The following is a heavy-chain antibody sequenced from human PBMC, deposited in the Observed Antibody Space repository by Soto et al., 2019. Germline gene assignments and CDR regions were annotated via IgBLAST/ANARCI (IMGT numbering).Heavy chain of an antibody. Sequence: PGGSLRLSCAASGFTFSSYAMHWVRQAPGKGLEWVAVISYDGSNKYYADSVKGRFTISRDNSKNTLYLQMNSLRAEDTAVYYCARDGPGIAAAGTGKGLNGMDVWGQGTTVTVS. J-gene: IGHJ6*02. CDR3: ARDGPGIAAAGTGKGLNGMDV. CDR1: GFTFSSYA. D-gene: IGHD6-13*01. CDR2: ISYDGSNK. V-gene: IGHV3-30-3*01.